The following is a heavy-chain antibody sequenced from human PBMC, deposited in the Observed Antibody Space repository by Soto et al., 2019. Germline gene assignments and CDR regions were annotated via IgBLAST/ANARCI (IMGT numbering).Heavy chain of an antibody. CDR3: AKDSQQLVPFTAGAYYLYYGMDV. D-gene: IGHD6-13*01. J-gene: IGHJ6*02. CDR2: ISNNGGRT. V-gene: IGHV3-23*01. CDR1: GFTFSTYA. Sequence: GGSLRLSCAASGFTFSTYAMAWIRQAPGKGLEWVSGISNNGGRTYYAVSVKGRFTISRDNSKNTLYLQMNSLSAEDTAVYYCAKDSQQLVPFTAGAYYLYYGMDVWGQGTTVTVSS.